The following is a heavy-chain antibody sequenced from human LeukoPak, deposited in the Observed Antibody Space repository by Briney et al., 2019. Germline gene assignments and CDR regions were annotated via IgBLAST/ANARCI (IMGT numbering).Heavy chain of an antibody. CDR1: GFTFSSYG. V-gene: IGHV3-30*02. CDR2: IRYDGSNK. CDR3: AKDRDGYNYAGFSSFDY. Sequence: GRSLRLSCAASGFTFSSYGMHWVRQAPGRGLEWVAFIRYDGSNKYYADSVKGRFTISRDNSKNTLYLQMNSLRAEDTAVYYCAKDRDGYNYAGFSSFDYWGQGALVTVSS. J-gene: IGHJ4*02. D-gene: IGHD5-24*01.